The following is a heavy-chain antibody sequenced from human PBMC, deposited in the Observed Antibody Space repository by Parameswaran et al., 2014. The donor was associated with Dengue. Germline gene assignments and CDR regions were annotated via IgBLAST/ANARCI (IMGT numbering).Heavy chain of an antibody. CDR3: ARDLGATYYYMDV. D-gene: IGHD3-10*01. CDR2: IYYSGST. V-gene: IGHV4-39*07. Sequence: WIRQPPGKGLEWIGSIYYSGSTYYNPSLKSRVTISVDTSKNQFSLKLSSVTAADTAVYYCARDLGATYYYMDVWGKGTTVTVSS. J-gene: IGHJ6*03.